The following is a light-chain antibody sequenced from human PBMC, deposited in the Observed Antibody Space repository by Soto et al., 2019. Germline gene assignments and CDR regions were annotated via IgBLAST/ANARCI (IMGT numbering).Light chain of an antibody. CDR2: GAS. CDR1: QSVSSSY. Sequence: DPPCLSPGVMATLSCRAIQSVSSSYLAWYQQKPGQAPRLLIYGASSRATGIQDRFSGSGSGTDFTLTISRLEPEDFAVYYFQQYSNVPSLPFAHGTLLDI. CDR3: QQYSNVPSLP. V-gene: IGKV3-20*01. J-gene: IGKJ5*01.